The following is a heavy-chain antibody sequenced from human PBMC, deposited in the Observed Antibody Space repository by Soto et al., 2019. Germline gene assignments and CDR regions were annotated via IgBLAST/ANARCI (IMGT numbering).Heavy chain of an antibody. Sequence: QVQLVESGGGVVQTGRSLRLSCVASGFIFSNNGIHWVRQAPGKGLEWVALISYDGSSKYYADSVKGRFTISRDNSKNTLYLQMNSLKAEHTAVYYCAKYGGGMVRGVYHYYAMDVWGQGTTVTVSS. V-gene: IGHV3-30*18. J-gene: IGHJ6*02. D-gene: IGHD3-10*01. CDR3: AKYGGGMVRGVYHYYAMDV. CDR1: GFIFSNNG. CDR2: ISYDGSSK.